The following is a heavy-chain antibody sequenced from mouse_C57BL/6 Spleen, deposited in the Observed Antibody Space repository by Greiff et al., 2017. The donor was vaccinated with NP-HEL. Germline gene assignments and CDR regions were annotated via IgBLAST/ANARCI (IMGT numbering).Heavy chain of an antibody. CDR3: ARGGSYYSNFCYFDY. V-gene: IGHV5-16*01. J-gene: IGHJ2*01. CDR2: INYDGSST. Sequence: EVKLVESEGGLVQPGSSMKLSCTASGFTFSDYYMAWVRQVPEKGLEWVANINYDGSSTYYLDSLKSRFLISRDNAKNILYLQMSSLKSEDTATYYCARGGSYYSNFCYFDYGGQGTTLTVSS. D-gene: IGHD2-5*01. CDR1: GFTFSDYY.